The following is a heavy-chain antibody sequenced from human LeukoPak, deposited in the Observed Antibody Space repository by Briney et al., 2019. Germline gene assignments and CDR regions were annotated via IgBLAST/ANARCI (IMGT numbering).Heavy chain of an antibody. J-gene: IGHJ4*02. V-gene: IGHV4-34*01. CDR2: INHSGST. CDR3: ARDDLRGYSDY. Sequence: PSETLSLTCTVSGGSFTTYYWSWIRQPPGKGLEWIGEINHSGSTNYNPSLKSRVTISVDTSKNQFSLKLSSVTAADTAVYYCARDDLRGYSDYWGQGTLVTVSS. CDR1: GGSFTTYY. D-gene: IGHD5-18*01.